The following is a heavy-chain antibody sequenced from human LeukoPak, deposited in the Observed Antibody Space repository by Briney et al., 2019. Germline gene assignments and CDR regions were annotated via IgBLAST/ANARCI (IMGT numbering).Heavy chain of an antibody. V-gene: IGHV6-1*01. Sequence: SQTLSLTCAISGDSVSSNSAAWHWIRQSPSRGLEWLGRTYYRSKWYNDYAVSVKSRITINPDTSKNQFSLQLNSVTPEDTAVYYCARDLGITGSAPRNYYYYYGMDVWGQGTTVTVSS. D-gene: IGHD1-20*01. CDR2: TYYRSKWYN. J-gene: IGHJ6*02. CDR3: ARDLGITGSAPRNYYYYYGMDV. CDR1: GDSVSSNSAA.